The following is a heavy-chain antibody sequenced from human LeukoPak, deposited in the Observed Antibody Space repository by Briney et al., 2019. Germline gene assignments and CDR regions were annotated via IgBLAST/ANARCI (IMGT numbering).Heavy chain of an antibody. CDR2: ISGSGGST. V-gene: IGHV3-23*01. J-gene: IGHJ4*02. D-gene: IGHD2-2*01. Sequence: GGSLRLSCVASGFTFSSYWMSWVRQAPGKGLEWVSAISGSGGSTYYADSVKGRFTISRDNSKNTLYLQMNSLRAEDTAVYYCAKDEVIVVVPAAMWYWGQGTLVTVSS. CDR1: GFTFSSYW. CDR3: AKDEVIVVVPAAMWY.